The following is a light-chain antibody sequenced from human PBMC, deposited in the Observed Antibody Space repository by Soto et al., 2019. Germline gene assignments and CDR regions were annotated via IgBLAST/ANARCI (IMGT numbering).Light chain of an antibody. CDR2: DVT. Sequence: QSALTQPRSVSGSPGQSVTISCSGATSDVGAVKYVSWYQHHPGKAPKVMIYDVTKRPSGVPDRFSGSKSGNTASLTISGLQADDEADYYCCSDAGSYVFGTGTKLTVL. V-gene: IGLV2-11*01. CDR1: TSDVGAVKY. J-gene: IGLJ1*01. CDR3: CSDAGSYV.